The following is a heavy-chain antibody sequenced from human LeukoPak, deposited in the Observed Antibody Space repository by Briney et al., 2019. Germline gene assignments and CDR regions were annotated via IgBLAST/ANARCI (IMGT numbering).Heavy chain of an antibody. Sequence: PSETLSLTCTVSGGSISGYYWSWIRQPAGKGLEWIGRIYSSGSTNDNPSLRSRVTMSVDTSKIQFSLRLSSVTAADTAVYYCAREGWDLWGRGTLVTVSS. CDR2: IYSSGST. V-gene: IGHV4-4*07. CDR3: AREGWDL. J-gene: IGHJ2*01. D-gene: IGHD2-15*01. CDR1: GGSISGYY.